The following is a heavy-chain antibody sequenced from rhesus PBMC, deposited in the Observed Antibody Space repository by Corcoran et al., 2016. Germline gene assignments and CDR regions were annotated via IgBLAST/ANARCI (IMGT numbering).Heavy chain of an antibody. V-gene: IGHV5-2*01. CDR3: ANVYSSWSSMDY. Sequence: EVQLVQSGAEVKRPGESLKISCKTSGYSFTSYWMSWVRQMPGKGLEWMGVIDPRYPDTRYRPPFQGQGTLSIDLSLNTAYLQWSSLKASDTATYYCANVYSSWSSMDYWGQGVLVTISS. J-gene: IGHJ4*01. CDR1: GYSFTSYW. D-gene: IGHD6-13*01. CDR2: IDPRYPDT.